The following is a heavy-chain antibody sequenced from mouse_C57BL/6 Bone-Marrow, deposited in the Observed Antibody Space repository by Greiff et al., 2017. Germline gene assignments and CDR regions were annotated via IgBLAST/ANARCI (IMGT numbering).Heavy chain of an antibody. CDR2: IYPGGGYT. CDR1: GYTFTNYW. V-gene: IGHV1-63*01. Sequence: QVQLKESGAELVRPGTSVKMSCKASGYTFTNYWIGWAKQRPGHGLEWIGDIYPGGGYTNYNEKFKGKATLTADKSSSTAYMQFSSLTSEDSAIYYCARGEAPVLASNYFDYWGQGTTLTVSS. J-gene: IGHJ2*01. CDR3: ARGEAPVLASNYFDY. D-gene: IGHD6-1*01.